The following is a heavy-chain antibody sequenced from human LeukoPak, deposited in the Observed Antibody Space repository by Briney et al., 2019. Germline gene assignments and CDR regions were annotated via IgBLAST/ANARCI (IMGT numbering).Heavy chain of an antibody. Sequence: SETLSLTCTVSGGSISSCYWSWVRDPPGRGLEGLVYIYYSGSTNYNPSLKSRVTISVDTSKNQFSLKLSSVTAADTAVYYCARSTGYYYDSSGYDYWGQGTLVTVSS. V-gene: IGHV4-59*01. CDR2: IYYSGST. CDR3: ARSTGYYYDSSGYDY. CDR1: GGSISSCY. J-gene: IGHJ4*02. D-gene: IGHD3-22*01.